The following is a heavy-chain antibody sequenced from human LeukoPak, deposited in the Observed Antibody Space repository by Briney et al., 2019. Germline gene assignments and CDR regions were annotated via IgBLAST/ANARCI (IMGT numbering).Heavy chain of an antibody. D-gene: IGHD2-21*01. Sequence: GGSLRLSCAAAGFTFSSYSMNWVSQAPGKGLEWVSSISSSSSYIYYADSVKGRFTISRDNAKNSLYLQMNSLRAEDTAVYYCARGIPDFDYWGQGTLVTVSS. CDR3: ARGIPDFDY. V-gene: IGHV3-21*01. CDR1: GFTFSSYS. CDR2: ISSSSSYI. J-gene: IGHJ4*02.